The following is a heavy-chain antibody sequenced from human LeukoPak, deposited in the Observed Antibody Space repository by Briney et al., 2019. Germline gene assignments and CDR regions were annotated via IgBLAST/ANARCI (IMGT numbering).Heavy chain of an antibody. CDR1: GFTVSRNY. Sequence: GGSLRLSCAASGFTVSRNYMSWVRQAPGKGLEWVSVIYSGGSTYYADSVKGRFTISRDNAKNSLYLQMNSLRAEDTAVYYCANYGDYVSAFDIWSQGTMVTVSS. D-gene: IGHD4-17*01. V-gene: IGHV3-53*01. CDR3: ANYGDYVSAFDI. CDR2: IYSGGST. J-gene: IGHJ3*02.